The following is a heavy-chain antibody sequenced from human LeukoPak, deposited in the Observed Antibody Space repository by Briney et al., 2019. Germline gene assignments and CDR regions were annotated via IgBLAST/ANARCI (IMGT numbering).Heavy chain of an antibody. J-gene: IGHJ4*02. Sequence: PGGSLRLSCAASGFTFSNSWMYWVRQAPGKGLVWVSRINSDGSSTTYADSVKGRFTISRDNAKNTLYLQMNSLRADDTAVYYCTRAGHNWGHDYWGQGTLVTVSS. CDR1: GFTFSNSW. CDR3: TRAGHNWGHDY. CDR2: INSDGSST. V-gene: IGHV3-74*01. D-gene: IGHD5-24*01.